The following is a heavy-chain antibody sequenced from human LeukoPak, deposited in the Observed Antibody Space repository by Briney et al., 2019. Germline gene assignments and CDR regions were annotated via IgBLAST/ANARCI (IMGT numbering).Heavy chain of an antibody. CDR3: AKDIRRSTSWYGLDY. J-gene: IGHJ4*02. CDR2: ISSSSSTI. Sequence: GGSLRLSCAASGFTFSSYSMNWVRQAPGKGLEWVSYISSSSSTIYYADSVKGRFTISRDNSKNSLYLQVNSLRAEDTALYYCAKDIRRSTSWYGLDYWGQGTLVTVSS. CDR1: GFTFSSYS. D-gene: IGHD6-13*01. V-gene: IGHV3-48*04.